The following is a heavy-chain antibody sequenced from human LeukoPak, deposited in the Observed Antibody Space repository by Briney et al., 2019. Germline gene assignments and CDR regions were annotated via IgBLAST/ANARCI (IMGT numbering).Heavy chain of an antibody. D-gene: IGHD6-25*01. CDR3: ARDRHIAAAGYYFDY. Sequence: GGSLRLSCAASGFTFSTYPIRWVRQAPGKGLEWVAVIADDGKDKHYVESVKGRFTISRDNSKNTLYLQMNSLRVEDTAVYYCARDRHIAAAGYYFDYWGQGTLVTVSS. CDR2: IADDGKDK. V-gene: IGHV3-30*04. J-gene: IGHJ4*02. CDR1: GFTFSTYP.